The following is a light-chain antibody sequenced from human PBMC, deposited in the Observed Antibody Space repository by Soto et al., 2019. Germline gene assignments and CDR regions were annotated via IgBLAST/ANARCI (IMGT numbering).Light chain of an antibody. J-gene: IGLJ3*02. CDR3: QTWGTGIRV. V-gene: IGLV4-69*01. CDR2: LNSDGSH. CDR1: SGHSSYA. Sequence: QLVLTQSPSASASLGASVKLTCTLSSGHSSYAIAWHQQQPEKGPRYLMKLNSDGSHSKGDGIPDRFSGSSSGAERYLTISSLHSEDEADYYCQTWGTGIRVFGGGPKLTVL.